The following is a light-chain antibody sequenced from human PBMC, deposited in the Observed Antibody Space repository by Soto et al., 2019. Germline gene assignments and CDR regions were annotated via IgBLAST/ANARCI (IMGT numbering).Light chain of an antibody. Sequence: DIQMAQSPSTLYGSVGDRVTITCRASQTISSWLAWYQQTQGKAPKLLIYDASSLESGVPSRFSGSGSWTDFTLPLSSLQPEDFETDYCQQSYSNPWTFGQGTKVDIK. CDR1: QTISSW. V-gene: IGKV1-5*01. CDR3: QQSYSNPWT. CDR2: DAS. J-gene: IGKJ1*01.